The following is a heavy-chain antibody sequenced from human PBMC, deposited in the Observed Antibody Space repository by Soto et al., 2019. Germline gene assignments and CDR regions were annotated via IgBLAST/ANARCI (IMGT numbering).Heavy chain of an antibody. J-gene: IGHJ3*02. CDR3: AKRAYSGSYYAAFDI. CDR1: GFTFNSYA. Sequence: GGSLRLSCAASGFTFNSYAMNWVRQVPGKGLEWVSAISGSGSAGSTYYADSVKGRFTISRDNFKNTLYLQMNSLRAEDTAVYYCAKRAYSGSYYAAFDIWGQGTMVTVSS. D-gene: IGHD1-26*01. CDR2: ISGSGSAGST. V-gene: IGHV3-23*01.